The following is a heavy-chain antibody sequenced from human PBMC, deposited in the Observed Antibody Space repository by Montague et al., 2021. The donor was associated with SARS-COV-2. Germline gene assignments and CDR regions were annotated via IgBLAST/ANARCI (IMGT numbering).Heavy chain of an antibody. V-gene: IGHV4-30-2*06. Sequence: TLSLTCVVSGGSVSSGDYFWSWIRQSPGKGLVWIGYIYQSGSAYYNPSLKSRVTISIDKSNILFSLNLRSVTAADTGLYHCATGSSPWR. D-gene: IGHD3-10*01. J-gene: IGHJ5*02. CDR3: ATGSSP. CDR2: IYQSGSA. CDR1: GGSVSSGDYF.